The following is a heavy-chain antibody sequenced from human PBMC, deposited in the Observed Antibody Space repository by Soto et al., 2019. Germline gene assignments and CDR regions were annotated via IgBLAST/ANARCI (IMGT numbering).Heavy chain of an antibody. V-gene: IGHV5-51*01. CDR2: IYPGDSDT. Sequence: PGESLKISCKGSGYSFTSYWIGWVRQMPGKGLEWMGIIYPGDSDTRYSPSFQGQVTISADKSISTAYLQWSSLKASDTAMYYCPRHQVMGIAPRPSVGWFDPWGQGTLVTVSS. J-gene: IGHJ5*02. CDR3: PRHQVMGIAPRPSVGWFDP. CDR1: GYSFTSYW. D-gene: IGHD6-6*01.